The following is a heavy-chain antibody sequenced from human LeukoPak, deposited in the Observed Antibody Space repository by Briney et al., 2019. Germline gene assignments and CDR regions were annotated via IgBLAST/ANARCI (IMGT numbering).Heavy chain of an antibody. V-gene: IGHV3-7*01. CDR1: GFTFSSYW. Sequence: TGGSLRLSCAASGFTFSSYWMSWVRQAPGKGLEWVANIKQDGSEKYYVDSVKGRFTISRDNAKNSLYLQMNSLRAEDTAVYYCARWGDCSGVTPTRMYYYYYYMDVWGKGTTVTVSS. J-gene: IGHJ6*03. CDR2: IKQDGSEK. CDR3: ARWGDCSGVTPTRMYYYYYYMDV. D-gene: IGHD2-15*01.